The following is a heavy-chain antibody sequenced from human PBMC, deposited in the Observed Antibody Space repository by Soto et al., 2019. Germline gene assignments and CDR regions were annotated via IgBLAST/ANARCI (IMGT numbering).Heavy chain of an antibody. CDR3: ASRKSSPYFDY. V-gene: IGHV4-30-4*01. CDR2: IYYSGST. Sequence: PLEILSLTCPVSDGYLSSGYYYWSWLRQPPGKGLEWIGNIYYSGSTYYNPSLKSRVTISIDTSKNQFSLKLSSVTAADTAVYYCASRKSSPYFDYWGQGTLVTVSS. D-gene: IGHD3-10*01. J-gene: IGHJ4*02. CDR1: DGYLSSGYYY.